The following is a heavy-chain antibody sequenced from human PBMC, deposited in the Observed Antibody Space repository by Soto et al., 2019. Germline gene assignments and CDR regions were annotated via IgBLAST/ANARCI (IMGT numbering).Heavy chain of an antibody. Sequence: QVQLQESGPGLVKPSETLSLTCTVSGGSISSYYWSWIRQPPGKGLEWSGHIYYSGSTNYNPSLKSRVTISVDTSKNQFSLKLSSVTAADTAVYYCARVWGGAFDIWGQGTMVTVSS. D-gene: IGHD3-10*01. J-gene: IGHJ3*02. CDR1: GGSISSYY. CDR2: IYYSGST. CDR3: ARVWGGAFDI. V-gene: IGHV4-59*01.